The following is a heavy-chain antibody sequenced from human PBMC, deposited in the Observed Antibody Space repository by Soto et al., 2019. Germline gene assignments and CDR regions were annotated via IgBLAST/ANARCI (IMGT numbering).Heavy chain of an antibody. Sequence: PGGSLRLSCAASGFSVSSNYMSSVRQDPGKGLEWVSVIYSGGSTYYADSVQGRFTISRDNSKNTLYLQMNSLRAEDTAVYYFATLHVGDTAMVEGPFYIWGQGTMVTVS. V-gene: IGHV3-53*01. CDR1: GFSVSSNY. CDR2: IYSGGST. D-gene: IGHD5-18*01. J-gene: IGHJ3*02. CDR3: ATLHVGDTAMVEGPFYI.